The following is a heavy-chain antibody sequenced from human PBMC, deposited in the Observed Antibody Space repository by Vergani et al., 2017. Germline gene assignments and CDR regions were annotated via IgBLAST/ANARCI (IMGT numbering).Heavy chain of an antibody. D-gene: IGHD2-2*01. CDR2: ISAYNGNT. J-gene: IGHJ6*02. CDR1: GYTFTSSG. Sequence: QVQLVQSGAEVKKPGASVKVSCKASGYTFTSSGISCFLPAPGQGLEWMGWISAYNGNTNYAPKLQGRVTMTTDTSTSTAYMELRSLRSDDTAVYYCARDPDIVVVPAAPYYYYYYGMDVWGQGTTVTVSS. CDR3: ARDPDIVVVPAAPYYYYYYGMDV. V-gene: IGHV1-18*04.